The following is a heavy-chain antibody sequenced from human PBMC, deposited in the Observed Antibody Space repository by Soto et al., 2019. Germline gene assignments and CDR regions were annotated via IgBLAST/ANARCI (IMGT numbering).Heavy chain of an antibody. J-gene: IGHJ4*02. CDR3: ARDGNLSSSYGDFDY. D-gene: IGHD6-6*01. CDR1: GGAFNNYG. V-gene: IGHV1-69*01. Sequence: QVELVQSGAEVKKPGSSVRVSCKASGGAFNNYGFTWVRQASGQGLEWMGQIIPLFSTTHYAQKFQGRVSITADGSTSTVHMELRSLTSVDTAVYYCARDGNLSSSYGDFDYWGQGTLVIVSS. CDR2: IIPLFSTT.